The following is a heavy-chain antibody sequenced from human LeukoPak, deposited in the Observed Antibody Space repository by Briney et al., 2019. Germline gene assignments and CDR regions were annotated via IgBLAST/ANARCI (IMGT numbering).Heavy chain of an antibody. D-gene: IGHD3-3*01. CDR2: INHSGST. V-gene: IGHV4-34*01. J-gene: IGHJ5*02. Sequence: SETLSLTCAVYGGSFSGYYWSWIRQPPGKGLEWIGEINHSGSTNYNPSLKSRVTISVDTSKNQFSLKLSSVTAADTAVYYCARLADFWSGSVGFDPWGQGTLVTVSS. CDR1: GGSFSGYY. CDR3: ARLADFWSGSVGFDP.